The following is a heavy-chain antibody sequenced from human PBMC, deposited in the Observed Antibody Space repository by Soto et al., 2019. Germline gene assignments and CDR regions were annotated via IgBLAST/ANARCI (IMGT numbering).Heavy chain of an antibody. CDR3: AHKGPEDWPLDY. J-gene: IGHJ4*02. CDR2: IYWDDSK. V-gene: IGHV2-5*02. D-gene: IGHD3-9*01. CDR1: GFSLSTSGVG. Sequence: QITLKESGPTLVRPTQTLTLTCAFSGFSLSTSGVGVGWIRQPPGKALEWLAVIYWDDSKHYSPYLRSRLTITKDTPKNQVVLTMTNMDPMDTGTYYCAHKGPEDWPLDYWGQGTLVTVSS.